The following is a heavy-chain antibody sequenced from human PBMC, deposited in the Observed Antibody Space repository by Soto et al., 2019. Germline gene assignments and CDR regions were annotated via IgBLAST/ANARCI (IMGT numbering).Heavy chain of an antibody. V-gene: IGHV4-59*01. Sequence: PSETLSLTCTVSGGSTSSYYWSWIRQPPGKGLEWIGYIYYSGSTNYNPSLKSRVTISVDTSKNQFSLKLSSVTAADTAVYYCARDSGGNLDYWGQGTLVTVSS. CDR3: ARDSGGNLDY. J-gene: IGHJ4*02. CDR1: GGSTSSYY. D-gene: IGHD2-15*01. CDR2: IYYSGST.